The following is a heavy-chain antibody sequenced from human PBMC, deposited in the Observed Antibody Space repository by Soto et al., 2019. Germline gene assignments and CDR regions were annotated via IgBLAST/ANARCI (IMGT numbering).Heavy chain of an antibody. CDR2: IYYSGST. CDR1: GGSISSYY. J-gene: IGHJ2*01. D-gene: IGHD2-21*02. Sequence: QVQLQESGPGLVKPSETLSLTCTVSGGSISSYYWSWIRQPPGKGLEWIGYIYYSGSTNYNPSLKSRVTISVDTSKNQFSLKLSSATAADTAVYYCARVGRRSGLKYFDLWGRGTLVTVSS. CDR3: ARVGRRSGLKYFDL. V-gene: IGHV4-59*01.